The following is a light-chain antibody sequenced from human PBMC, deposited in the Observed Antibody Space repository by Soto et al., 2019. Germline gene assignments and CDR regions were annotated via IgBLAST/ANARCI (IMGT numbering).Light chain of an antibody. CDR1: NSEIAAYNY. CDR2: DVS. Sequence: QSALTQPASVSGSPGQSITISCTGTNSEIAAYNYVSWYQQHPGKAPKVMIYDVSYRPSGVPNRFSGSKSGNTASLPLSGLQSEDEADYYCSSYPGRSTLVFGTGTKVTVL. CDR3: SSYPGRSTLV. V-gene: IGLV2-14*01. J-gene: IGLJ1*01.